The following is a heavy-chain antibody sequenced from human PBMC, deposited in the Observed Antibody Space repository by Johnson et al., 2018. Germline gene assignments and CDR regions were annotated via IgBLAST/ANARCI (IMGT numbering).Heavy chain of an antibody. CDR1: GYTFTSYY. CDR3: ARGYGGNSGPDAFDI. CDR2: INPSGGST. V-gene: IGHV1-46*01. Sequence: QVQLVESGAEVKKPGASVKVSCKASGYTFTSYYMHWVRQAPGQGLEWMGIINPSGGSTSYAQKFQGRVTMTRNTSISPAYMELSSLRSEDTAVYYCARGYGGNSGPDAFDIWGQGTAVTVSS. D-gene: IGHD4-23*01. J-gene: IGHJ3*02.